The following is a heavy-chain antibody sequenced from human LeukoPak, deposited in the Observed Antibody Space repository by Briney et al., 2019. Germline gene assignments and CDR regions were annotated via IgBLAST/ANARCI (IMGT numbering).Heavy chain of an antibody. CDR2: IYYSGST. CDR1: GGSISSYY. CDR3: ARAFDYYDSSGCYYYAFDI. D-gene: IGHD3-22*01. J-gene: IGHJ3*02. Sequence: PSETLSLTCTVSGGSISSYYWSWIRQPPGKGLEWIGYIYYSGSTNYNPSLKSRVTISVDTSKNQFSLKLSSVTAADTAVYYCARAFDYYDSSGCYYYAFDIWGQGTMVTVSS. V-gene: IGHV4-59*01.